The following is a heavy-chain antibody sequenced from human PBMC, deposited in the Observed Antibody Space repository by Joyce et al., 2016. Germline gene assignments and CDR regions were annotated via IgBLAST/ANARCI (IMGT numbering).Heavy chain of an antibody. CDR2: IIPKCGRP. D-gene: IGHD3-3*01. V-gene: IGHV1-69*01. Sequence: QVQLVQSGAEVKKPGSSVKVSCKASGGTFSSNAITWLRQAPGQGPEWMGGIIPKCGRPNYEQKFQGRVRITADESTSTAYMELSSLRSEDTAVYYCARGSSRVIKAFDIWGQGTMVIVSS. CDR1: GGTFSSNA. CDR3: ARGSSRVIKAFDI. J-gene: IGHJ3*02.